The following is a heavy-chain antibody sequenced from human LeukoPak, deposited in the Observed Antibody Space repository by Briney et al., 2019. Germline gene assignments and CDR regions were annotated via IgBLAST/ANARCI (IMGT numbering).Heavy chain of an antibody. CDR3: ARKEGAAATDAFDI. V-gene: IGHV3-21*01. CDR2: ISSSSSYI. CDR1: GFTFSSYS. J-gene: IGHJ3*02. Sequence: PGGSLRLSCAASGFTFSSYSMNWVRQAPGKGLEWVSSISSSSSYIYYADSVKGRFTISRDNAKNSLYLQMNSLRAEDTAVYHCARKEGAAATDAFDIWGQGTMVTVSS. D-gene: IGHD2-15*01.